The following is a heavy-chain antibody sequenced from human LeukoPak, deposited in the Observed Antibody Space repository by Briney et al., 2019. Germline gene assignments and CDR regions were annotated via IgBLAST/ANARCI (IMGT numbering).Heavy chain of an antibody. J-gene: IGHJ4*02. V-gene: IGHV3-7*01. CDR1: GFTFSGYW. CDR3: ATSDDSSGSD. CDR2: INLDGSVK. Sequence: GGSLRLSCAGSGFTFSGYWMSWVRQAPGKGLEWVANINLDGSVKHYVDSAKGRFTISRDSAKNSLYLQMNSLRAEDTALYYCATSDDSSGSDWGQGTLVTVSS. D-gene: IGHD3-22*01.